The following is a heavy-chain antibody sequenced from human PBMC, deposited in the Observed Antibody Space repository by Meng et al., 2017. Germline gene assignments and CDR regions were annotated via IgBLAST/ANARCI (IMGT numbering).Heavy chain of an antibody. V-gene: IGHV3-23*01. CDR3: AKVDYALGDFDY. CDR2: IGSTGNT. D-gene: IGHD2-2*01. Sequence: GESLKISCVASGFRFIDYAMAWVRQATGQGLEWVSDIGSTGNTNYAASVKGRFTISRDNSKNTLNLQMSSLRVKDTAVYYCAKVDYALGDFDYWGQGTLVTVSS. CDR1: GFRFIDYA. J-gene: IGHJ4*02.